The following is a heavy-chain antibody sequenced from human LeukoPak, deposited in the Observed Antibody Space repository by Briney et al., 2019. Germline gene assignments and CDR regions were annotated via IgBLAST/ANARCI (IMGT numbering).Heavy chain of an antibody. V-gene: IGHV1-8*01. Sequence: GASVKVSCKASGYTFTSYDINWVRQATGQGLEWMGWMNPNSGNTGYAQKFQGRVTMTRNTSISTAYMELSRLRSDDTAVYYCARDEGYCSGGSCYDDYWGQGTLVTVSS. CDR1: GYTFTSYD. D-gene: IGHD2-15*01. J-gene: IGHJ4*02. CDR2: MNPNSGNT. CDR3: ARDEGYCSGGSCYDDY.